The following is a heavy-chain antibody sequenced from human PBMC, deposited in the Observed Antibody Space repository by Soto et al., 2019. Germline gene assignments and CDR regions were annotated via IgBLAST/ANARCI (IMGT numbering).Heavy chain of an antibody. CDR2: ISAYNGNT. CDR3: ARGVRYCTNGVCYPYYYYGMDV. Sequence: ASVKVSCKASGYTFTSYGISWVRQAPGQGLEWMGWISAYNGNTNYAQKLQGRVTMTTDTSTSTAYMELRSLRSDDTAVYYCARGVRYCTNGVCYPYYYYGMDVWGQGTTVTVSS. V-gene: IGHV1-18*01. J-gene: IGHJ6*02. CDR1: GYTFTSYG. D-gene: IGHD2-8*01.